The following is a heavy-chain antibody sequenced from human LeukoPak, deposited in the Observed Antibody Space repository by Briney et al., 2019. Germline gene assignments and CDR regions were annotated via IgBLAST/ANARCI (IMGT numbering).Heavy chain of an antibody. J-gene: IGHJ6*02. CDR3: ARDKLLWFGELSYYYGMDV. D-gene: IGHD3-10*01. CDR1: GGSISGSSSY. V-gene: IGHV4-39*07. Sequence: SETLSLTCTVSGGSISGSSSYWGWIRQPPGKGLEWIGSMYYSGSTYYNPSLKSRVTISVDTSKNQFSLKLSSVTAADTAVYYCARDKLLWFGELSYYYGMDVWGQGTTVTVSS. CDR2: MYYSGST.